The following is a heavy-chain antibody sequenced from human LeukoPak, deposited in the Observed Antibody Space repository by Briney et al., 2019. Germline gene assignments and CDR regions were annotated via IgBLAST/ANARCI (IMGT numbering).Heavy chain of an antibody. CDR1: GGSISSYY. V-gene: IGHV4-59*08. Sequence: SETLCLTCTVSGGSISSYYWSWIRQAPGKGLEWMAYISDIGSINYHPSLKSRVTISLDTSKNQFSQKLSSVTAADTAVYYCAGHHPRNTVDFWGQGTLVTVSS. D-gene: IGHD2/OR15-2a*01. J-gene: IGHJ4*02. CDR2: ISDIGSI. CDR3: AGHHPRNTVDF.